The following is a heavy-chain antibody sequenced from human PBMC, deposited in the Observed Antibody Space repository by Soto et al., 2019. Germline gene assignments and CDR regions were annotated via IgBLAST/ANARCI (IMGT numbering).Heavy chain of an antibody. J-gene: IGHJ4*02. D-gene: IGHD3-10*01. Sequence: GGSLRLSCAASGFTFSSYGMHWVRQAPGKGLEWVAVISYDGSNKYYADSVKGRFTISRDNSKNTLYLQMNSLRAEGTAVYYCAKDMVVRGVIGYWGQGTLVTVSS. CDR1: GFTFSSYG. V-gene: IGHV3-30*18. CDR3: AKDMVVRGVIGY. CDR2: ISYDGSNK.